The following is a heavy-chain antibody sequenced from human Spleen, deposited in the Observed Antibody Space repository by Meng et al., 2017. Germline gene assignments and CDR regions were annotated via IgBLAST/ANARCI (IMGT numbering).Heavy chain of an antibody. D-gene: IGHD4-11*01. V-gene: IGHV4-34*01. CDR2: INHSGST. CDR3: ARGPTTMAHDFDY. CDR1: GGACSDYY. Sequence: QVQLQQWGAGLLKPSETLSRTCVVSGGACSDYYGSWIRQPPGKGLEWIGEINHSGSTNYNPSLESRATISVDTSQNNLSLKLSSVTAADSAVYYCARGPTTMAHDFDYWGQGTLVTVSS. J-gene: IGHJ4*02.